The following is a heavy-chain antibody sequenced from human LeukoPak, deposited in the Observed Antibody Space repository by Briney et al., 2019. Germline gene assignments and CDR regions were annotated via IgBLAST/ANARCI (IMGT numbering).Heavy chain of an antibody. CDR1: GFIFSNYS. Sequence: GGSLRLSCAASGFIFSNYSMNWVRQAPGKGLEWVSWISSTSNTIYYADSVKGRFTISRDNAKNSLDLQMNSLRDEDTAVYYCARQSRSTGPAYWGQGTLVTVSS. J-gene: IGHJ4*02. CDR2: ISSTSNTI. CDR3: ARQSRSTGPAY. D-gene: IGHD2-2*01. V-gene: IGHV3-48*02.